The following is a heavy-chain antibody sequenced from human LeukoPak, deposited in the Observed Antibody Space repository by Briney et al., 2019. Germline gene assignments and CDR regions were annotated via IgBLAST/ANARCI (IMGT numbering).Heavy chain of an antibody. CDR2: INQGGSEK. CDR1: GFTFSNYW. J-gene: IGHJ4*02. V-gene: IGHV3-7*01. Sequence: GGSLRLSCAASGFTFSNYWMSWVRQAPGKGLEWVANINQGGSEKFYVDSVKGRFTTSRDNAKNSLYLQMNSLRAEDTAVYYCGRDAFASGSYNPFDNWGQGTLVTVSS. D-gene: IGHD3-10*01. CDR3: GRDAFASGSYNPFDN.